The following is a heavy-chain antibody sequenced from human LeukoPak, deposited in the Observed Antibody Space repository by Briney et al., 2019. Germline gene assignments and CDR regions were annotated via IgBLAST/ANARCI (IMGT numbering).Heavy chain of an antibody. CDR1: GGSISSSNNY. CDR3: ARGENSGNSLTFDY. V-gene: IGHV4-39*07. CDR2: IYYSVNA. D-gene: IGHD4-23*01. J-gene: IGHJ4*02. Sequence: SETLSLTCTVSGGSISSSNNYWGWIRQPPGKGLEWIGSIYYSVNAYYNPSLKSRVTISLDTSKNQFSLRLSSVTAADTAVYYCARGENSGNSLTFDYWGQGTLVTVSS.